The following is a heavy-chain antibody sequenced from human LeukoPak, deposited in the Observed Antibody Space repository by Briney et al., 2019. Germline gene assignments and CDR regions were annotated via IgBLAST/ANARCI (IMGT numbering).Heavy chain of an antibody. CDR1: GFSFSNHG. Sequence: GGSLRLSCAASGFSFSNHGMHWVRRAPGKRLEWVAVIWDDGNNKRYASSVNGRFTISRDNSENTLYLQMNGLTAEDTAMYYCARDSYQDYYGRFDPWGQGTLVIVSS. V-gene: IGHV3-33*01. CDR3: ARDSYQDYYGRFDP. CDR2: IWDDGNNK. D-gene: IGHD3-10*01. J-gene: IGHJ5*02.